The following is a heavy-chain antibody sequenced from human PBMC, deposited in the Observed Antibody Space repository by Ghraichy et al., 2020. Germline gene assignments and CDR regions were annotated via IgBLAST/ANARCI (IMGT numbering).Heavy chain of an antibody. CDR1: GFDFTTYW. CDR2: IFPGDSET. D-gene: IGHD3-9*01. Sequence: GESLNISCQVSGFDFTTYWIGWVRQMPGKGLEWMGIIFPGDSETRYSPSFQGQVTISADRSISTAYLQWSSLRASDTAMYYCARSWFPVANYYFDYWGQGTLVTVS. J-gene: IGHJ4*02. V-gene: IGHV5-51*01. CDR3: ARSWFPVANYYFDY.